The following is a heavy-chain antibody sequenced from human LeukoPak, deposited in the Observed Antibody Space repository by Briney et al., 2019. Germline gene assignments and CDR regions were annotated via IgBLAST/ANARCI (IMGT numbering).Heavy chain of an antibody. CDR1: GFTFSSYG. J-gene: IGHJ4*02. V-gene: IGHV3-33*01. CDR3: ARVFSGWSFDY. Sequence: GGSLRLSCAASGFTFSSYGMHWVRQAPGKGLEWVAVIWSDGSNKYYADSVKGRFTISRDYSKNALFLQMSSLRAEDTAVYYCARVFSGWSFDYWGQGTLVTVSS. CDR2: IWSDGSNK. D-gene: IGHD6-19*01.